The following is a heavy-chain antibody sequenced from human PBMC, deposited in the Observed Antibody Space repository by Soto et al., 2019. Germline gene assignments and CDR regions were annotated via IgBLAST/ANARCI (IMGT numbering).Heavy chain of an antibody. J-gene: IGHJ5*02. CDR2: IYHSGST. CDR3: ARDRKYYDSSGYSNWFDP. CDR1: VGSISSRNW. Sequence: AETLSVTCAVSVGSISSRNWWSWVRQPPGKGLEWIGEIYHSGSTNYNPSLKSRVTISVDKSKNQFSLKLSSVTAADTAVYYCARDRKYYDSSGYSNWFDPWGQGTLVTVSS. D-gene: IGHD3-22*01. V-gene: IGHV4-4*02.